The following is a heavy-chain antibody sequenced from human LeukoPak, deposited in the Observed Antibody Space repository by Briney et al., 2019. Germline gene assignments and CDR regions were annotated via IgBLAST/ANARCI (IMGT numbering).Heavy chain of an antibody. D-gene: IGHD6-19*01. CDR3: ARDSGWNYFHY. CDR2: IKEDGSEE. CDR1: GFTFSSYW. V-gene: IGHV3-7*03. J-gene: IGHJ4*02. Sequence: GGSLRLSCAASGFTFSSYWMSWVRQAPGKGLEWVANIKEDGSEEYYVDSVKGRFTISRDNAKNSLYLQMNSLRAEDTAVYYCARDSGWNYFHYWGQGTLVTVSS.